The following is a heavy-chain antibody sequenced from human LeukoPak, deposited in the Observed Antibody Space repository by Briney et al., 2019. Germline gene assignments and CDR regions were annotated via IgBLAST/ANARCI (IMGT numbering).Heavy chain of an antibody. CDR2: IWYDGSNK. CDR1: GFTFSTYS. CDR3: ARRSGVVVAATPRDYYYGMDV. V-gene: IGHV3-33*08. D-gene: IGHD2-15*01. J-gene: IGHJ6*01. Sequence: GGSLRLSCTASGFTFSTYSMIWVRQAPRKGLEWVAVIWYDGSNKYYADSVKGRFTISRDNSKNPLYLQMNSLRAEDTAVYYCARRSGVVVAATPRDYYYGMDVWGQGTTVTVSS.